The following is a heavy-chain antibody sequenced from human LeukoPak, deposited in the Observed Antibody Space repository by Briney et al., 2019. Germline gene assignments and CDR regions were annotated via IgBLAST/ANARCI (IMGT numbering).Heavy chain of an antibody. Sequence: PGGSLRLSCAASGFTFSNYCMNWVRQAPGKGLEWLSSISSSSSHIYYADSVKGRFTISRDNAKNSLYLEMNSLRAEDTAVYYCAGDTGYDASDNWFDPWGQGTLVTVSS. D-gene: IGHD5-12*01. CDR1: GFTFSNYC. V-gene: IGHV3-21*01. J-gene: IGHJ5*02. CDR3: AGDTGYDASDNWFDP. CDR2: ISSSSSHI.